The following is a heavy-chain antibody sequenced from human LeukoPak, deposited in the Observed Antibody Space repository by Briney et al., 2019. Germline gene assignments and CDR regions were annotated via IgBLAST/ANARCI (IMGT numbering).Heavy chain of an antibody. D-gene: IGHD1-20*01. J-gene: IGHJ6*02. Sequence: PSETLSLTCTVSGGSISSYYWSWIRQPPGKGLEWIGYIYYSGSTNYNPSLKSRVTISVDTSKNQFSLRLSSVTAADTAVYYCARALRARITGTTASVYGMDVWGQGTTVTVSS. CDR2: IYYSGST. V-gene: IGHV4-59*01. CDR1: GGSISSYY. CDR3: ARALRARITGTTASVYGMDV.